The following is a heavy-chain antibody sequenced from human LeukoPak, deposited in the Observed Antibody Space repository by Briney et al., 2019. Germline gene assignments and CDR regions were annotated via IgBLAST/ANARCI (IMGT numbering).Heavy chain of an antibody. CDR1: GFTFSSYG. CDR2: IRYDGSDK. CDR3: ANLPLVRGVILAVVY. J-gene: IGHJ4*02. D-gene: IGHD3-10*01. V-gene: IGHV3-30*02. Sequence: GGSLRLSCAASGFTFSSYGMHWVRQAPGKGLEWVAFIRYDGSDKYYADSVKGRFTISRDNSKNTLYLQMNSLRAEDTAVYYCANLPLVRGVILAVVYWGQGTLVTVS.